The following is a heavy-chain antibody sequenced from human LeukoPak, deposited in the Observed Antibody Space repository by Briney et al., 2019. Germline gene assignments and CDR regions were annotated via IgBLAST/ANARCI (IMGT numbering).Heavy chain of an antibody. CDR2: IIPIFGTA. J-gene: IGHJ6*03. CDR3: ARGIAVAGIYYYYYMDV. Sequence: ASVKVSCKASGGTFSSYAISWVRQAPGQGLEWMGGIIPIFGTANYAQKFQGRVTITADESTSTAYMELSSLRSEDTAVYYCARGIAVAGIYYYYYMDVWGKGTTVTVSS. CDR1: GGTFSSYA. D-gene: IGHD6-19*01. V-gene: IGHV1-69*13.